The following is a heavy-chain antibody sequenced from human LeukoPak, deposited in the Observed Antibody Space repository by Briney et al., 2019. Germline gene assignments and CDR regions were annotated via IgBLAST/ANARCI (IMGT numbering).Heavy chain of an antibody. Sequence: GGSLRLSCAASGFTFSNVWMSWVRQAPGKGLEWVGRIKSKTDGGSTDYAAPVKGRFTISRDDSKNTLNLQMNSLKTEDTAVYYCTPSIAVAGSLDYWGQGTLVTVSS. CDR2: IKSKTDGGST. CDR1: GFTFSNVW. CDR3: TPSIAVAGSLDY. J-gene: IGHJ4*02. D-gene: IGHD6-19*01. V-gene: IGHV3-15*01.